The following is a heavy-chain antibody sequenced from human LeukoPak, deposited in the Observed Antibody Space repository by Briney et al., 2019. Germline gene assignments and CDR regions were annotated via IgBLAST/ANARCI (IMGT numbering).Heavy chain of an antibody. D-gene: IGHD3-9*01. V-gene: IGHV1-18*01. CDR2: ISVYNGKT. CDR3: ARGNDILTGYYLHS. CDR1: GYTFSDYP. Sequence: GASVKVSCEASGYTFSDYPIIWVRQAPGQGLEWMGWISVYNGKTDYAQQLHDRVTITTDTSTSTAYMELRSLRSDDTAVYYCARGNDILTGYYLHSWGQGTLVTVSS. J-gene: IGHJ4*02.